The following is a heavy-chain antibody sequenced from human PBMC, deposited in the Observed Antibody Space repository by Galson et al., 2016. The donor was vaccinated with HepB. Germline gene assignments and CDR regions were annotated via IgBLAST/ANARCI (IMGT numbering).Heavy chain of an antibody. Sequence: SSSYYFWAWIRKPPGKGLEWVSTIGALATGGPTYYADSVKGRFSISTDNSANTLHLEMNRLRAEDTAIYYCAKDWAVAGADIGSVDSWGQGELVIVSS. J-gene: IGHJ4*02. V-gene: IGHV3-23*01. CDR1: SSSYYF. D-gene: IGHD2-15*01. CDR2: IGALATGGPT. CDR3: AKDWAVAGADIGSVDS.